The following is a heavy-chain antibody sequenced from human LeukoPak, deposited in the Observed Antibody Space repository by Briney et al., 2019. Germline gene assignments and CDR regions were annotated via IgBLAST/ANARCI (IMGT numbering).Heavy chain of an antibody. V-gene: IGHV3-21*01. Sequence: TGVCLRLSCAASGFTFSSFSMHWVRQAPGKGLEWVSSMSGLYTHKLYTDSVKGRFTISRDNAKNSLYLQMNSLRAEDTGFYYCARDHLYCGGDCYTRWTFDYWGQGTLVTVS. CDR1: GFTFSSFS. J-gene: IGHJ4*02. D-gene: IGHD2-21*02. CDR3: ARDHLYCGGDCYTRWTFDY. CDR2: MSGLYTHK.